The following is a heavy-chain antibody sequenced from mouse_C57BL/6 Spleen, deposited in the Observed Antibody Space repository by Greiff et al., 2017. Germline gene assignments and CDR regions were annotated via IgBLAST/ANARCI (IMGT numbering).Heavy chain of an antibody. CDR3: ARQGYYGSYWYFDV. J-gene: IGHJ1*03. CDR1: GYAFSSYW. V-gene: IGHV1-80*01. CDR2: IYPGDGDT. D-gene: IGHD1-1*01. Sequence: QVQLQQSGAELVKPGASVKISCKASGYAFSSYWMNWVKQRPGKGLEWIGQIYPGDGDTNYNGKFKGKATLTADKSSSTAYRQLSSLTSEDSAVYFCARQGYYGSYWYFDVWGTGTTVTVSS.